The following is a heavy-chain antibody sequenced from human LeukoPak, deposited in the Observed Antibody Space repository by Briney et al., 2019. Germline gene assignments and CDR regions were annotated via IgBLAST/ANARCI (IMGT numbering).Heavy chain of an antibody. D-gene: IGHD3-10*01. CDR1: GFTFSSYE. CDR2: ISSSGSTI. Sequence: GGSLRLSCAASGFTFSSYEMNWVRQAPGKGLEWVSYISSSGSTIYYADSVKGRFTISRDNAKNSLYLQMNSLRAEDTAVYYCARLYYRGAFDIWGQGTMVTVSS. V-gene: IGHV3-48*03. CDR3: ARLYYRGAFDI. J-gene: IGHJ3*02.